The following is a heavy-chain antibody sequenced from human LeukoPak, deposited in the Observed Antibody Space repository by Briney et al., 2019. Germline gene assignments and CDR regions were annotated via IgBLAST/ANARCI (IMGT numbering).Heavy chain of an antibody. Sequence: SETLSLTCTVSGGSLSTYYWSWIRQPPGKELEWIGYNSYSGSTNYNPSLKSRVTISVDTSKNQFSLTLSSVTAADTAVYYCARIPIYDFWSGYYTADAFDIWGQGTMVTVSS. D-gene: IGHD3-3*01. CDR1: GGSLSTYY. V-gene: IGHV4-59*08. CDR3: ARIPIYDFWSGYYTADAFDI. CDR2: NSYSGST. J-gene: IGHJ3*02.